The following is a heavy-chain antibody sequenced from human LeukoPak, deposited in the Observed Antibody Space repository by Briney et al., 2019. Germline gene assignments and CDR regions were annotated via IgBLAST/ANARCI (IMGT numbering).Heavy chain of an antibody. Sequence: ASVKVSCKASGYTFTSHYMHWVRQAPGQGLEWMGIINPSGGSTSYAQKFQGRVTMTRDTSTSTVYMELSSLRSEDTAVYYCARVPVTNYYFDYWGQGTLVTVSS. D-gene: IGHD4-17*01. V-gene: IGHV1-46*01. J-gene: IGHJ4*02. CDR2: INPSGGST. CDR1: GYTFTSHY. CDR3: ARVPVTNYYFDY.